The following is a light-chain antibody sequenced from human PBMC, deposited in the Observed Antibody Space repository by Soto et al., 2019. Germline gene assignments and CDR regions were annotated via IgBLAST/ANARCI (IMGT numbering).Light chain of an antibody. J-gene: IGKJ3*01. Sequence: DIQMTQSPSSLSASVGDRVTITCRASHDIVNYLAWYQQKPGKVPKLLIYTVSTLHSGVPSRFSVSGYGTDFTLTISSLQPEDVATYYCLKYNRPIRFGPGTKMDIK. CDR2: TVS. V-gene: IGKV1-27*01. CDR1: HDIVNY. CDR3: LKYNRPIR.